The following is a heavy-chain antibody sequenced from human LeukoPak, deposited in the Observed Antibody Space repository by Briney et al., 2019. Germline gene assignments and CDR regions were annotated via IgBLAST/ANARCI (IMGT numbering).Heavy chain of an antibody. CDR1: GGSISSYY. CDR3: ARAPFGEQLVGDY. D-gene: IGHD6-6*01. Sequence: SETLSLTCTVSGGSISSYYWSWIRPPPGKGLEWIGYIYYSGSTNYNPSLKSRVTISVDTSKNQFSLKLSSVTAADTAVYYCARAPFGEQLVGDYWGQGTLVTVSS. CDR2: IYYSGST. V-gene: IGHV4-59*01. J-gene: IGHJ4*02.